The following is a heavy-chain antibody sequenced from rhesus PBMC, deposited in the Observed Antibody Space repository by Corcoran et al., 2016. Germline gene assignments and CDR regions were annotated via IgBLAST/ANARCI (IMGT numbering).Heavy chain of an antibody. D-gene: IGHD6-25*01. V-gene: IGHV4-169*01. CDR2: SYGSGSST. Sequence: QLQLQESGPGLVKPSETLSVTCAVSGGSISSSYWSWIRQAPGKGLEWIGYSYGSGSSTNYNPYLKSRVTLSVDTSKNQLALKLSSVTTADTAVYYCARVGSWDEYFEFWGQGALVTVSS. J-gene: IGHJ1*01. CDR3: ARVGSWDEYFEF. CDR1: GGSISSSY.